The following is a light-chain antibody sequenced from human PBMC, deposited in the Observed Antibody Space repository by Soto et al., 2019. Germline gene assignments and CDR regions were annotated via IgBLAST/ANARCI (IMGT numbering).Light chain of an antibody. V-gene: IGKV3-11*01. CDR3: QHRSSWPGA. CDR2: DAS. Sequence: EVVLTQSPDTLSLSPGEGATLSCSASQSVSSFLAWYQQKPSQAPRLLIYDASNRATGIPARFSGSGSGTDFTLTISSLEPEDFAVYSCQHRSSWPGAFGPGTKVDIK. J-gene: IGKJ3*01. CDR1: QSVSSF.